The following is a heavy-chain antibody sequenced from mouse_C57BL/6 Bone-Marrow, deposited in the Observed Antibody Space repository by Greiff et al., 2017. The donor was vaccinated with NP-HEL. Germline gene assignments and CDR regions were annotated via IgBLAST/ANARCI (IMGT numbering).Heavy chain of an antibody. D-gene: IGHD1-1*01. V-gene: IGHV1-26*01. CDR1: GYTFTDYY. J-gene: IGHJ1*03. Sequence: EVQLQQSGPELVKPGASVKISCKASGYTFTDYYMNWVKQSHGKSLEWIGDINPKHGGTSYNQKFKGKATLTVHSSSSTAYMELRILTSEDSADYYCARGGYYSAWYFDVWDTGTTVTVSS. CDR3: ARGGYYSAWYFDV. CDR2: INPKHGGT.